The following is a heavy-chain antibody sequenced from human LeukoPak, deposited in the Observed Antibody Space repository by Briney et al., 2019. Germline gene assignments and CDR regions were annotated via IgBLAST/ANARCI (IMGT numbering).Heavy chain of an antibody. V-gene: IGHV1-8*01. CDR2: MNPNSGNT. CDR1: GYTFTSYD. D-gene: IGHD3-10*01. CDR3: VRCAVGCYYNYGIDA. J-gene: IGHJ6*02. Sequence: ASVKVSCKASGYTFTSYDINWVRQATGQGLEWMGWMNPNSGNTGYAQKFQGRVTITRGTSISTAYMELSSLRPEDTAVYYCVRCAVGCYYNYGIDAWGQGTTVTVSS.